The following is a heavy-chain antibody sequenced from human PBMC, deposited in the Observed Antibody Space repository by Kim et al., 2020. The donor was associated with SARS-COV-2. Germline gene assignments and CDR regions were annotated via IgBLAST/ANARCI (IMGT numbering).Heavy chain of an antibody. J-gene: IGHJ3*02. D-gene: IGHD3-22*01. CDR1: GYTITELS. CDR3: ATPMIVVVITLGWAFYS. CDR2: FDPEDGET. V-gene: IGHV1-24*01. Sequence: ASVKVSCKVSGYTITELSMHWVRQAPGKGLEWMGGFDPEDGETIYAQKFQGRVTMTEDKSTDTAYMELSSLRSEDTAVYYCATPMIVVVITLGWAFYSWGQETMLSVSS.